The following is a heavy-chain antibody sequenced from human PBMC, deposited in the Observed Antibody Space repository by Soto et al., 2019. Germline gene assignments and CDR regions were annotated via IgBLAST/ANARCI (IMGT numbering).Heavy chain of an antibody. D-gene: IGHD3-16*01. Sequence: GGSLRLSCAASGFTFSSYGMHWVRQAPGKGLEWVAVIWYDGSNKYYADSVKGRFTISRDNSKNTLYLQMNSLRAEDTAVYYCARFGSRWLRSILTSYFDYWGQGTLVPVSP. CDR3: ARFGSRWLRSILTSYFDY. CDR1: GFTFSSYG. V-gene: IGHV3-33*01. J-gene: IGHJ4*02. CDR2: IWYDGSNK.